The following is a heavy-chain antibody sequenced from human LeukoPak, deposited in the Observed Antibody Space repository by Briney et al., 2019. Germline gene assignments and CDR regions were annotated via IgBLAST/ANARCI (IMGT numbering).Heavy chain of an antibody. Sequence: SETLSLTCAVYGGSFSGYYWSWIRQPPGKGLEWIGEINHSGSTNYNPSLKSRVTISVDTSKNQFSLKLSSVTAADTAVYYCAKGSGYEHSYYYYYMDVWGKGTTVTISS. CDR3: AKGSGYEHSYYYYYMDV. J-gene: IGHJ6*03. V-gene: IGHV4-34*01. D-gene: IGHD5-12*01. CDR2: INHSGST. CDR1: GGSFSGYY.